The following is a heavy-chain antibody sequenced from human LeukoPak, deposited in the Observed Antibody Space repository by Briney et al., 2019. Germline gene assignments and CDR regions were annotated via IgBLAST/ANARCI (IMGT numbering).Heavy chain of an antibody. CDR3: ARTSSMTAFGYDY. CDR2: INPDTGDK. V-gene: IGHV1-8*03. CDR1: RYTFTNYH. J-gene: IGHJ4*02. D-gene: IGHD2-21*02. Sequence: GASVNVSCKASRYTFTNYHINWVRQASGQGLEWMTWINPDTGDKGYARKFQDRVTITTDTSISTAYMELSSLSSEDTAVYFCARTSSMTAFGYDYWGQGTLVSVSS.